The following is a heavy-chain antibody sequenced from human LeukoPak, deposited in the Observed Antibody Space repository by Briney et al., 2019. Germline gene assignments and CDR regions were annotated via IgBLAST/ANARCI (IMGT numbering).Heavy chain of an antibody. Sequence: GGSLRLSCAASGFTFSGYWMHWVRQAPGKGLVWVSRINSDGSSTSYADSVKGRFTISRDNAKNTLYLQMNSLRAEDTAVYYCARLGSQGGVAALDYWGQGTLVTVSS. CDR1: GFTFSGYW. CDR2: INSDGSST. J-gene: IGHJ4*02. V-gene: IGHV3-74*01. D-gene: IGHD6-25*01. CDR3: ARLGSQGGVAALDY.